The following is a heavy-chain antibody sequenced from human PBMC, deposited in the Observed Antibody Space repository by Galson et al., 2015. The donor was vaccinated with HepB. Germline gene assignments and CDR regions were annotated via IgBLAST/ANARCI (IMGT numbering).Heavy chain of an antibody. CDR2: ISHDGNKK. J-gene: IGHJ3*01. D-gene: IGHD1-26*01. CDR1: GYTFKNYP. CDR3: ARDQGHHLVGATDVFDV. V-gene: IGHV3-30*01. Sequence: SLRLSCAASGYTFKNYPIHWVRQAPGKGLEWVAVISHDGNKKQYVDPVKGRFTISRDNCKNILYLQMNSLSAEDTAMYYCARDQGHHLVGATDVFDVWGQGTMVTVSS.